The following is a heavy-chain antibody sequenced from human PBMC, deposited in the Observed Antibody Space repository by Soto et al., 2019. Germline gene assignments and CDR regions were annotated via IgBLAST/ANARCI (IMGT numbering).Heavy chain of an antibody. CDR1: GYTFTSYY. CDR3: AREGIAAAGIVFGYYYYGMDV. D-gene: IGHD6-13*01. CDR2: ISPSGGST. V-gene: IGHV1-46*01. J-gene: IGHJ6*02. Sequence: ASVKVSCKASGYTFTSYYMHWVRQAPGQGLEWMGRISPSGGSTSYAQKLQGRVTMTTDTSTSTAYMELRSLRSDDTAVYYCAREGIAAAGIVFGYYYYGMDVWGQGTTVTVSS.